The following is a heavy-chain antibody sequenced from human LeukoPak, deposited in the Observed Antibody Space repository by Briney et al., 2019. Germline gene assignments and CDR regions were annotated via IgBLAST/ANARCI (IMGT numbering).Heavy chain of an antibody. CDR2: ISSSGSTI. V-gene: IGHV3-48*03. Sequence: PGGSLRLSCAASGFTFSSYEMNWVRQAPGKGLEWVSYISSSGSTIYYADSVKGRFTISRDNAKNSLYLQMNSLRAEDTAVYYCARDANYYDSSPLRYWGQGTLVTVSS. CDR1: GFTFSSYE. CDR3: ARDANYYDSSPLRY. D-gene: IGHD3-22*01. J-gene: IGHJ4*02.